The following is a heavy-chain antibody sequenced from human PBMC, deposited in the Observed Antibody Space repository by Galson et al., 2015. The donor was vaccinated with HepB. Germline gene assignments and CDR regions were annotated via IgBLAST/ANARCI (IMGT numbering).Heavy chain of an antibody. CDR2: INPNSGGT. D-gene: IGHD3-22*01. Sequence: SVKVSCKASGYTFTGYYMHWVRQAPGQGLEWMGWINPNSGGTNYAQKFQGRVTMTRDTSISTAYMELSRLRSDDTAVYYCATTPYYYDSSRAFDIWGQGTMVTVSS. CDR1: GYTFTGYY. CDR3: ATTPYYYDSSRAFDI. V-gene: IGHV1-2*02. J-gene: IGHJ3*02.